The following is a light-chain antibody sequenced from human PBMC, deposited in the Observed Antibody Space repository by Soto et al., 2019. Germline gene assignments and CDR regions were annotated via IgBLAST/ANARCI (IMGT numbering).Light chain of an antibody. CDR3: QHSYSTPWT. Sequence: RLASKSISNYLNWYQQTPGKAPNLLIYAASSLQSGVPSRFSGSGSGPDFTPTISSLQPGDFATYYCQHSYSTPWTCAEGTKVDIK. CDR1: KSISNY. CDR2: AAS. V-gene: IGKV1-39*01. J-gene: IGKJ1*01.